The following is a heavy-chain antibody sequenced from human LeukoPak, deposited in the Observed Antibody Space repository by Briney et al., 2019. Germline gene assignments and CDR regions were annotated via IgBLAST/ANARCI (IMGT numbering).Heavy chain of an antibody. Sequence: ASVKVSCKASGYTFTSYYMHWVRQAPGQGLEWVGIINPSGGSTSYAQKFQGRVTMTRDMSTSTVYMELRSLRSDDTAVYYCARDQMRWFGGKLTPGVDYWGQGTLVTVSS. J-gene: IGHJ4*02. CDR2: INPSGGST. CDR3: ARDQMRWFGGKLTPGVDY. V-gene: IGHV1-46*01. D-gene: IGHD3-10*01. CDR1: GYTFTSYY.